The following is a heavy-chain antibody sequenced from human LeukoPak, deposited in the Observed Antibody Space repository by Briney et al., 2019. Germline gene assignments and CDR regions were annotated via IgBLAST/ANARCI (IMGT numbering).Heavy chain of an antibody. CDR3: ARSRELLWFGELLPYYFDY. CDR2: IYYSGST. V-gene: IGHV4-59*01. D-gene: IGHD3-10*01. J-gene: IGHJ4*02. CDR1: GGSISSYY. Sequence: SETLSLTCTVSGGSISSYYWSWLRQPPGKGLEWIGYIYYSGSTNYNPSLKSRVTISVDTSKNQFSLKLSSVTAADTAVYYCARSRELLWFGELLPYYFDYWGQGTLVTVSS.